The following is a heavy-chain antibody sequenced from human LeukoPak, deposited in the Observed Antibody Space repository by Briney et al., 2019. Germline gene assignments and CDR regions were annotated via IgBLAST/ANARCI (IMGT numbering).Heavy chain of an antibody. Sequence: GGSLRLSCAASRFTFNSYAMSWVRQAPGKGLEWVSVIGGSNGITFYVGSVKGRFTISRDNSKDTLYLQMNSLRAEDTAVYYCARNENSGWGYSDYWGQGTLVTVSS. CDR1: RFTFNSYA. V-gene: IGHV3-23*01. D-gene: IGHD5-12*01. J-gene: IGHJ4*02. CDR2: IGGSNGIT. CDR3: ARNENSGWGYSDY.